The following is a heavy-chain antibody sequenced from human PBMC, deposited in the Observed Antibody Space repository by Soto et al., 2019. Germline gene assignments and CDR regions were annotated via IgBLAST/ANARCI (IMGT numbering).Heavy chain of an antibody. CDR2: IYYSGST. J-gene: IGHJ5*02. D-gene: IGHD6-6*01. V-gene: IGHV4-61*08. CDR1: GGSISSGGCF. CDR3: AKIGIAAHHWFDP. Sequence: SETLSLTCAVSGGSISSGGCFWSWIRQPPGKGLEWIGYIYYSGSTNYNPSLKSRVTISVDTSKNQFSLKLSSVTAADTAVYYCAKIGIAAHHWFDPWGQGTLVTVSS.